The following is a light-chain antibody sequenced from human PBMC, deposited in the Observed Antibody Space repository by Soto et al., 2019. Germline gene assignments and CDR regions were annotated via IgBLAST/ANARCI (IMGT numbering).Light chain of an antibody. J-gene: IGKJ4*01. V-gene: IGKV3-11*01. CDR1: QSVRTY. Sequence: EIVLTQSPVTLSLSPGERATLSCRASQSVRTYLAWYQVKPGQAPRLLIYDASSRASGVPARFSGSGSGTDFTLTISSLEPEDFAVYYCQQRSNRPLTFGGGTKVDIK. CDR3: QQRSNRPLT. CDR2: DAS.